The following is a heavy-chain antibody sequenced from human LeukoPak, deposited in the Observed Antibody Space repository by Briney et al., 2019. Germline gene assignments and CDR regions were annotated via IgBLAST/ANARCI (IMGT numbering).Heavy chain of an antibody. CDR3: GRGQGGGYKEKYYYYGMDV. CDR2: IKQDGSEK. Sequence: GGSLRLSCAASGFTFSSYWMSWVRQAPGKGLEWVANIKQDGSEKYYVDSVKGRFTISRDNARNSLYPQMNSLRAEDTAVYFRGRGQGGGYKEKYYYYGMDVWGQGTTVTVSS. D-gene: IGHD5-24*01. J-gene: IGHJ6*02. CDR1: GFTFSSYW. V-gene: IGHV3-7*01.